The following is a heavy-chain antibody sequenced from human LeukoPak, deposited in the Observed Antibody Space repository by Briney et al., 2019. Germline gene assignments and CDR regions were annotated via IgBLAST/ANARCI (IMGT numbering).Heavy chain of an antibody. CDR3: ARTQTPTLFDY. J-gene: IGHJ4*02. CDR2: IYYRVTS. Sequence: PSETLSLTCTVSGDSINTYYWSWIRQPPGKGLEWIGYIYYRVTSDYNPSLKSRVTMSVDMSTSQISLKLSSVTAADTAVYYCARTQTPTLFDYWGQGTLVTVSS. CDR1: GDSINTYY. V-gene: IGHV4-59*01.